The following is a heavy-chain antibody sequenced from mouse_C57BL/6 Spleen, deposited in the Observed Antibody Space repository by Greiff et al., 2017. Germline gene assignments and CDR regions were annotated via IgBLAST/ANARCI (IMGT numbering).Heavy chain of an antibody. J-gene: IGHJ3*01. V-gene: IGHV1-62-2*01. CDR3: ARHEEGGIWDKAWFAY. D-gene: IGHD3-3*01. CDR2: FYPGSGSI. CDR1: GYTFTEYT. Sequence: QVQLQQSGAELVKPGASVTLSCKASGYTFTEYTIHWVKQRSGQGLEWIGWFYPGSGSIKYNEKFKDKATLTADKSSSTVYMELSRLTSEDSAVYYCARHEEGGIWDKAWFAYWGQGTLVTVSA.